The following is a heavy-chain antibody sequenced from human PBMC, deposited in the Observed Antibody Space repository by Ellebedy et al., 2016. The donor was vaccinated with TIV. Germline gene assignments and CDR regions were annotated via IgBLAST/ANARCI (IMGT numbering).Heavy chain of an antibody. J-gene: IGHJ4*02. CDR3: ATSPGSSTFDY. Sequence: MPGGSLRLSCSVSGGSISTYYWSWIRRTPGKGLEWIGYIYYSGSANYSPSLKSRVTISIETSKKQFSLRLNSVTAADTGVYYCATSPGSSTFDYWGQGALVTVSS. D-gene: IGHD5-12*01. CDR1: GGSISTYY. CDR2: IYYSGSA. V-gene: IGHV4-59*08.